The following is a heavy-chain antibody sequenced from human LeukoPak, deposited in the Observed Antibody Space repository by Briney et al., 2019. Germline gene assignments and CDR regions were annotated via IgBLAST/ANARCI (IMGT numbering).Heavy chain of an antibody. V-gene: IGHV3-21*01. CDR1: GFTFSAYT. CDR2: ITSSGPHM. CDR3: ARIIGSGGSGSYYYLDY. J-gene: IGHJ4*02. D-gene: IGHD3-10*01. Sequence: GGSLRLSCAASGFTFSAYTVSWVHQAPGKGLEWVSSITSSGPHMYYADSVKGRFTVSRDNAKNSLYLQMNSLRAEDTAVYYCARIIGSGGSGSYYYLDYGGQGTLVTVSS.